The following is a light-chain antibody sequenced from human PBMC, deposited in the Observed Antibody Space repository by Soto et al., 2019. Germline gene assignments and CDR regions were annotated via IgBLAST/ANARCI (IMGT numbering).Light chain of an antibody. Sequence: IVMTQSPATLSVSPGERTTLFCRASQSVSSNLAWYQQKPGQAPRLLIYGASTRATGIPARFSGSGSGTEFTLTISSLQSEDFAVYYCQQYNNRATFGQGTKVDIK. V-gene: IGKV3-15*01. CDR3: QQYNNRAT. CDR1: QSVSSN. J-gene: IGKJ1*01. CDR2: GAS.